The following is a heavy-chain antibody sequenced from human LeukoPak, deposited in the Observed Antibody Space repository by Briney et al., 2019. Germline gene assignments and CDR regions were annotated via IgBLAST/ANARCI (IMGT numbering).Heavy chain of an antibody. CDR3: AKRLRDIVGARNAFDI. J-gene: IGHJ3*02. CDR1: GFTFGDYA. D-gene: IGHD1-26*01. CDR2: ISGSGGST. V-gene: IGHV3-23*01. Sequence: GSLRLSCTASGFTFGDYAMSWVRQAPGKGLEWVSAISGSGGSTDYADSVKGRFTISRDNSKNTLYLQMSSLRAEDTAVYYCAKRLRDIVGARNAFDIWGQGTMVSVSS.